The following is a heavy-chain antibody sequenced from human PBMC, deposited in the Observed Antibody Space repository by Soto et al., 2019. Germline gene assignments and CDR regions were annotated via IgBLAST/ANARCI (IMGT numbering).Heavy chain of an antibody. CDR2: IGFTGDST. CDR3: ARRFSSSSFYFDY. D-gene: IGHD6-6*01. Sequence: EVQLLESGGGLVQPGGSLRLSCAASGFPFSSYAMSWVRHAPDKGLEWVSAIGFTGDSTFYADSVKGRFTISRDNSKNTLYLQMNRLRAEGAAVYFCARRFSSSSFYFDYWGQGTLVTVSS. J-gene: IGHJ4*02. CDR1: GFPFSSYA. V-gene: IGHV3-23*01.